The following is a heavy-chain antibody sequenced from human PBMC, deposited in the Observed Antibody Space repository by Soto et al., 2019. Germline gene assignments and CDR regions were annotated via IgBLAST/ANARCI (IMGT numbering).Heavy chain of an antibody. J-gene: IGHJ6*03. V-gene: IGHV3-23*01. Sequence: GGSLRLSCMASGFPFRDHAISWFRQAPGEGLEWVSAISGSGGSTYYADSVKGRFTISRDNSKNTLYLQMNSLRAEDTAVYYCAKGVRYYDILTGTPYYYYYYYMDVWGKGTTVTVSS. D-gene: IGHD3-9*01. CDR3: AKGVRYYDILTGTPYYYYYYYMDV. CDR2: ISGSGGST. CDR1: GFPFRDHA.